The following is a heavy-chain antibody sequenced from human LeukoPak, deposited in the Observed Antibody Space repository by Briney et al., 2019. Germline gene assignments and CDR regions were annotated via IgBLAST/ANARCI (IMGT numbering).Heavy chain of an antibody. CDR1: GFTFSNAW. V-gene: IGHV3-23*01. CDR2: ISGRGDTT. D-gene: IGHD2-21*01. Sequence: GRSLRLSCAASGFTFSNAWMSWVRQAPGKGLEWVSGISGRGDTTYYADSVKGRFTISRDSSKNTLYLQMNSLRAEDTAIYYCARLRGAYMGIYFCLDVWGQGTTVTVS. J-gene: IGHJ6*02. CDR3: ARLRGAYMGIYFCLDV.